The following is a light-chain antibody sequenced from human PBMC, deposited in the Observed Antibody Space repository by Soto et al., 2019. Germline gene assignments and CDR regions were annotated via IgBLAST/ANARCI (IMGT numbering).Light chain of an antibody. CDR2: GVS. J-gene: IGLJ2*01. Sequence: QSALTQPASVSGSPGQSITISCTGTSSDVGAYYYVSWCQQHPGKVPKLIIYGVSNRPSGISNRFSGSKSGNTASLTISGLQAEDEADYFCGSYSTSTALEFGGGTKLTVL. V-gene: IGLV2-14*01. CDR1: SSDVGAYYY. CDR3: GSYSTSTALE.